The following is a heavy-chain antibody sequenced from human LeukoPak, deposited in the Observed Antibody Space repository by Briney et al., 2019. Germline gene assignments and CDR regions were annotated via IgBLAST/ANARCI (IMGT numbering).Heavy chain of an antibody. V-gene: IGHV4-34*01. CDR3: ARGLAYSSGFGYFDY. CDR2: INHSGST. D-gene: IGHD5-18*01. Sequence: SETLSLTCAVYGGSFSGYYWSWIRQPLGKGLEWIGEINHSGSTNYNPSLKSRVTISVDTSKNQFPLKLSSVTAADTAVYYCARGLAYSSGFGYFDYWGQGTLVTVSS. J-gene: IGHJ4*02. CDR1: GGSFSGYY.